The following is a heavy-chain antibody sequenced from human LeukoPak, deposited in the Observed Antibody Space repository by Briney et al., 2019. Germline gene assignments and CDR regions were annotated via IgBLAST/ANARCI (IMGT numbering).Heavy chain of an antibody. V-gene: IGHV4-59*01. D-gene: IGHD3-10*01. CDR1: GGSISSYY. CDR3: ARGLYGSGSYSNRPLDY. J-gene: IGHJ4*02. CDR2: IYYSGST. Sequence: PSETLSLTCTVSGGSISSYYWSWIRQPPGKGLEWIGYIYYSGSTNYNPSLKSRVTISVDTSKNQFSLKLSSVTAADTAVYYCARGLYGSGSYSNRPLDYWGQGTLATVSS.